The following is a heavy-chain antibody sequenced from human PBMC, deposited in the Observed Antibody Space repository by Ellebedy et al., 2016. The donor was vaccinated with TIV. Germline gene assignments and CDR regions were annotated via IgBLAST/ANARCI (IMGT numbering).Heavy chain of an antibody. D-gene: IGHD2-15*01. Sequence: ASVKVSXXASGYTFTSYGISWVRQAPGQGLEWMGWISAYNGNTNYAQKLQGRVTMTTDTSTSTAYMELRSLRSDDTAVYYCAMGYCSGGSCSVDYWGQGTLVTVSS. V-gene: IGHV1-18*01. CDR2: ISAYNGNT. CDR1: GYTFTSYG. CDR3: AMGYCSGGSCSVDY. J-gene: IGHJ4*02.